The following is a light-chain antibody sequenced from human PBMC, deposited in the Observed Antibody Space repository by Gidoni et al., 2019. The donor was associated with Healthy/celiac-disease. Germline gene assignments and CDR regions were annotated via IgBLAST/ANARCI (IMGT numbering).Light chain of an antibody. Sequence: IQLTQSPSALSASVGDRVNITFRASQGISSYLAWYHQKPGKAPNLLRYAASTLQSGVPSRFSGSGSWTDFTLTISSLQPEDFATYYCQQLNSYPHTFGGXTKVEIK. J-gene: IGKJ4*01. CDR2: AAS. CDR3: QQLNSYPHT. V-gene: IGKV1-9*01. CDR1: QGISSY.